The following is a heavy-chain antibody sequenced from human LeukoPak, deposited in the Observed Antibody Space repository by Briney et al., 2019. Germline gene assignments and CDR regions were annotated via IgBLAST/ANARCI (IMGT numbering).Heavy chain of an antibody. CDR1: GFTFNNYA. CDR2: LSGSGGTT. CDR3: AKEEGYYYDSGGYYVEYFQH. J-gene: IGHJ1*01. Sequence: GGSLRLSCAASGFTFNNYAMCWVRQAPGKGLEWVSALSGSGGTTYYADSVKGRFTFSRDNSKNTLYLQMNSLRAEDTAVYYCAKEEGYYYDSGGYYVEYFQHWGQGTLVTVSS. V-gene: IGHV3-23*01. D-gene: IGHD3-22*01.